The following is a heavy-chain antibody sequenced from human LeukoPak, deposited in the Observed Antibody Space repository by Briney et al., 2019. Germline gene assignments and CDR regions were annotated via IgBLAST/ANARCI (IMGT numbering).Heavy chain of an antibody. Sequence: ASVKVSCKASGYTFTSYDINWVRQATGQGLEWMGWMNPNSGNTGYAQKFQGRVTMTRNTSISTASMELSSLRSEDTAVYYCARGSLYDFWSGNNWFDPWGQGTLVTVSS. V-gene: IGHV1-8*01. J-gene: IGHJ5*02. CDR2: MNPNSGNT. D-gene: IGHD3-3*01. CDR3: ARGSLYDFWSGNNWFDP. CDR1: GYTFTSYD.